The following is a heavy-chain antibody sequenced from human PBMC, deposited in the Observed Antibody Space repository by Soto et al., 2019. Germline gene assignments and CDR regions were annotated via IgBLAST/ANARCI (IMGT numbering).Heavy chain of an antibody. D-gene: IGHD4-17*01. J-gene: IGHJ4*02. CDR3: ARGVTTVTTFDY. V-gene: IGHV4-30-2*01. Sequence: SETLSLTCAVSGGSISSGGYSWSWIRQPPGKGLEWIGYIYHSGSTYYNPSLKSRVTISVDRSKNQFSLKLSSVTAADTAVYYCARGVTTVTTFDYWGQGTLVTVS. CDR2: IYHSGST. CDR1: GGSISSGGYS.